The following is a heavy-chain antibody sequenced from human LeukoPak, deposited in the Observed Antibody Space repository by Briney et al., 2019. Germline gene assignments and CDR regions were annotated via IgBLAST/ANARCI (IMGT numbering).Heavy chain of an antibody. D-gene: IGHD5-18*01. CDR2: IYYSGST. V-gene: IGHV4-59*01. Sequence: SETLSLTCTVSGGSISSYYWSWIRQPPGKGLEWIGYIYYSGSTNYNPSLKSRVTISVDTSKSQFSLKLSSVTSADTAVYYCARDRYSYGVDYWGQGTLVTVSS. CDR1: GGSISSYY. CDR3: ARDRYSYGVDY. J-gene: IGHJ4*02.